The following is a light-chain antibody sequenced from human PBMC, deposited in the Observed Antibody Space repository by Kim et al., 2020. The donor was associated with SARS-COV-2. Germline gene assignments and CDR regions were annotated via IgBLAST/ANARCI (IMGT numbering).Light chain of an antibody. J-gene: IGKJ1*01. CDR3: QQYNDRRPLT. Sequence: SLGETASLSCRASQIINNKLSWYQHTPGQAPSLLYYDATTRATGVPARFIGSRSETDLTLNISGLQSGDFAVYYCQQYNDRRPLTFGQGTKVVI. CDR1: QIINNK. V-gene: IGKV3-15*01. CDR2: DAT.